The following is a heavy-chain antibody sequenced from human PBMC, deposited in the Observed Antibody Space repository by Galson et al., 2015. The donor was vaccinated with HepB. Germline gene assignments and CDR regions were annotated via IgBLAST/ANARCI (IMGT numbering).Heavy chain of an antibody. J-gene: IGHJ4*02. CDR3: ARDFIGIAAAQFDY. V-gene: IGHV3-48*01. CDR2: ISSSSSTI. D-gene: IGHD6-13*01. Sequence: SLRLSCAASGFTFSSYSMNWVRQAPGKGLEWVSYISSSSSTIYYADSVKGRFTISRDNAKNSLYLQMNSLRAEDTAVYYCARDFIGIAAAQFDYWGQGTLVTVSS. CDR1: GFTFSSYS.